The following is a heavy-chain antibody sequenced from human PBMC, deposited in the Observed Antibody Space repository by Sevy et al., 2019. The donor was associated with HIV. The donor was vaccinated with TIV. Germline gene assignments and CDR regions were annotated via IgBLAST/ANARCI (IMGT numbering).Heavy chain of an antibody. Sequence: GGSLRLSCAASGFTFSRNGMHWVRQVPGKGLEWVALISYDGDSKNYADSVKGRFTISRDNSKNTVYLHMNSLRSEDTAGYYCAKESVSWYLDFWGQGTLVTVSS. V-gene: IGHV3-30*18. J-gene: IGHJ4*02. CDR1: GFTFSRNG. CDR2: ISYDGDSK. D-gene: IGHD6-13*01. CDR3: AKESVSWYLDF.